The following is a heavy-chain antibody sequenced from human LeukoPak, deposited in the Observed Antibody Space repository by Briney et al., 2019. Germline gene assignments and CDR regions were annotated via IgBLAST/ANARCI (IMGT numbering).Heavy chain of an antibody. CDR1: AGTINTDLYY. J-gene: IGHJ5*02. V-gene: IGHV4-61*02. CDR3: ARGSGWNAFDP. CDR2: IYTNGWT. D-gene: IGHD6-19*01. Sequence: SQTLSLTCTVSAGTINTDLYYWTWIRQPAGKGLEWIGRIYTNGWTDYNPSLKSRVTMSVDTSKNQLSLKLSFVTSADTALYYCARGSGWNAFDPWGQGTLVTVSS.